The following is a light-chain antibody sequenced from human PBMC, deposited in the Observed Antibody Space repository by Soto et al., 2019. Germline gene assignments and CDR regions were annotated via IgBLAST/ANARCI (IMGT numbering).Light chain of an antibody. CDR1: SSDVGGYNY. J-gene: IGLJ1*01. Sequence: QSALTQPASVSGSPGQSITISCTGTSSDVGGYNYVSWYQQHPGKAPKLMIYDVSNRPSGVSNRFSGSKSGNTASLTISGLQAEDEADYYCSSYTSSRTLEVFGTGTKSPS. CDR3: SSYTSSRTLEV. V-gene: IGLV2-14*01. CDR2: DVS.